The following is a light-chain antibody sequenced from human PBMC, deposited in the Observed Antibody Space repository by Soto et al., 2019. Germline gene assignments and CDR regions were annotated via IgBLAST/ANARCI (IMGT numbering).Light chain of an antibody. CDR2: KAS. Sequence: DIQMTQSPSALSASVGDRVTITCRASQSISSSLAWYQQRPGKAPKLLIYKASSLESGVPSRFSGSGSGTEFTLTISSLQPDEFATYYCQQYNSYLYTFGQGTKLDIK. CDR1: QSISSS. J-gene: IGKJ2*01. V-gene: IGKV1-5*03. CDR3: QQYNSYLYT.